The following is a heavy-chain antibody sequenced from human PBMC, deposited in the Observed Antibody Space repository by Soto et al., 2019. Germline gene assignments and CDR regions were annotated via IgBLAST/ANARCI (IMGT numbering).Heavy chain of an antibody. D-gene: IGHD3-10*01. CDR1: GASIRSYY. CDR2: VYTSDYT. CDR3: ASLAGHRGHLFYYNGLDV. J-gene: IGHJ6*02. Sequence: SETLSLTCSVSGASIRSYYWHWIRQPPGKGLEWIGYVYTSDYTRYSSSLKSRVTISVDTSKSQFYLRLNSVTAADTAVYYCASLAGHRGHLFYYNGLDVWGQGTTVTVSS. V-gene: IGHV4-4*08.